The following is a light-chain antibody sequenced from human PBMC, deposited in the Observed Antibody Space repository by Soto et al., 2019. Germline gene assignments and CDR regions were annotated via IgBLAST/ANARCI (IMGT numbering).Light chain of an antibody. CDR2: DVS. CDR3: SSYTSSTTYVV. V-gene: IGLV2-14*01. J-gene: IGLJ2*01. Sequence: QSALTQPASVSGSPGQSITISCTGTSSDVGGYNYVSWYQQHPGKAPKLMIYDVSNRPSGVSNRFSGSKSGNTASLPISGLQAEDEAEYYCSSYTSSTTYVVFGGGPKLTVL. CDR1: SSDVGGYNY.